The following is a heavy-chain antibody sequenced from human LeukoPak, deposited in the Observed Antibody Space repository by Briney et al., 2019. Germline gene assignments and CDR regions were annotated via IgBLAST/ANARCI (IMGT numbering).Heavy chain of an antibody. D-gene: IGHD1-14*01. Sequence: SETLSLTCTVSGGSISSSSYYWGWIRQPPGKGLEWIGSIYYSGTTYYSPALQSRVTISVDTSDNKFSLKLRSLTAADTAVYYCARGGDRRGFDYWGQGTLVTVSS. CDR1: GGSISSSSYY. CDR3: ARGGDRRGFDY. J-gene: IGHJ4*02. CDR2: IYYSGTT. V-gene: IGHV4-39*07.